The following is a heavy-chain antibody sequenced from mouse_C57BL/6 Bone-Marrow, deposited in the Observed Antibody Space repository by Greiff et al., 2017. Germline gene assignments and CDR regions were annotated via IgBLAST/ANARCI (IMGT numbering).Heavy chain of an antibody. CDR1: GYSITSGYY. Sequence: ESGPGLVKPSQSLSLTCSVTGYSITSGYYWNWIRQFPGNKLEWMGCISYDGSNNYNPSLKNRISITRDTSKNQFFLKLNSVTTEDTATYYCARGGWLPRFAYWGQGTLVTVSA. CDR2: ISYDGSN. J-gene: IGHJ3*01. V-gene: IGHV3-6*01. D-gene: IGHD2-3*01. CDR3: ARGGWLPRFAY.